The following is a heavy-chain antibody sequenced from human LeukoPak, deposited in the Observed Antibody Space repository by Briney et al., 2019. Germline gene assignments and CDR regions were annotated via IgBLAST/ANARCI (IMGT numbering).Heavy chain of an antibody. CDR2: IYYSGST. Sequence: SETLSLTCTVSGGSISSYYWSWIRQHPGKGLEWIGYIYYSGSTNYNPSLKSRVTISVDTSKNQFSLKLSSVTAADTAVYYCARGVRRWCSSTSCYLDYWGQGTLVTVSS. CDR1: GGSISSYY. D-gene: IGHD2-2*01. J-gene: IGHJ4*02. CDR3: ARGVRRWCSSTSCYLDY. V-gene: IGHV4-59*12.